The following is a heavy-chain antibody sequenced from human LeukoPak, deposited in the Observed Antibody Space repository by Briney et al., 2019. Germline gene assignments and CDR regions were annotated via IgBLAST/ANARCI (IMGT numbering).Heavy chain of an antibody. CDR2: FSGCGGST. CDR3: AKDRGDSNYYYYGMDV. J-gene: IGHJ6*02. D-gene: IGHD4-11*01. V-gene: IGHV3-23*01. Sequence: GGSLRLSCAASGFSFSSYAMSWVRQAPGRGREWVAAFSGCGGSTYYADSVKGRFTLSRDKSKKTLLLKMNRLRAEDTAVYYCAKDRGDSNYYYYGMDVWGQGTTVTVSS. CDR1: GFSFSSYA.